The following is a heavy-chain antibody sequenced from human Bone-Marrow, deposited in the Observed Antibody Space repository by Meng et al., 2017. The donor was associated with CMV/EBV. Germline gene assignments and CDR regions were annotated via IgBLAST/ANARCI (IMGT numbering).Heavy chain of an antibody. D-gene: IGHD2-2*01. J-gene: IGHJ4*02. CDR3: ARGPDSYCSRTSCLWADLDY. Sequence: ASVKVSCKASGYTFTSYGISWVRQAPGQGLEWMGWISAYNGNTNYAHKLQGRVTMTTDTSTSTANMELRSLRSDDTAVYYCARGPDSYCSRTSCLWADLDYWGQGTLVTVSS. CDR1: GYTFTSYG. V-gene: IGHV1-18*01. CDR2: ISAYNGNT.